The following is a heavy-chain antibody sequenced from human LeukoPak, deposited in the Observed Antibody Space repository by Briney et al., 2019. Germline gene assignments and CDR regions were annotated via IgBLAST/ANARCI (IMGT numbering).Heavy chain of an antibody. Sequence: AGGSLRLSFAASGFTFNSYGMTWVRQAPGKGLEWVSSISGSGGSTYYADSVKGRFTISRDNSENTVYLQMNSLRAEDTAVYYCAKGMSWFDPWGQGTLVTVSS. J-gene: IGHJ5*02. CDR2: ISGSGGST. V-gene: IGHV3-23*01. CDR3: AKGMSWFDP. CDR1: GFTFNSYG.